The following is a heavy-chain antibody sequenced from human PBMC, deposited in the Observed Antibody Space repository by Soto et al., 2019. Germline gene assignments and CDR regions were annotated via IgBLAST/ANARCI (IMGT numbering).Heavy chain of an antibody. V-gene: IGHV4-31*03. D-gene: IGHD6-19*01. J-gene: IGHJ5*02. CDR2: IYYSGST. CDR1: GGSISSGGYY. CDR3: ARSGLVPGWFDP. Sequence: QVQLQESGPGLVKPSQTLSLTCTVSGGSISSGGYYWSWIRQHPGKGLEWIGYIYYSGSTYYNPSLRSRVTISADTSKNPFSLKLSSVTAADTAVYYCARSGLVPGWFDPWGQGTLVTVSS.